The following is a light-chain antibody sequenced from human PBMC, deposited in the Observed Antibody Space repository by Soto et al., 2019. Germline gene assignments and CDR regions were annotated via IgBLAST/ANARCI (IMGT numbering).Light chain of an antibody. CDR1: QSISSW. CDR2: KAS. V-gene: IGKV1-5*03. J-gene: IGKJ1*01. Sequence: DIQMTQSPSTLSAYVGDRVTITCRASQSISSWLAWYQQKPGQAPKLLIYKASTLQSGVPSRFSGSGSGTEFTLAISSLQPDDSATYYCQQYNDNWTFGQGTKVDIK. CDR3: QQYNDNWT.